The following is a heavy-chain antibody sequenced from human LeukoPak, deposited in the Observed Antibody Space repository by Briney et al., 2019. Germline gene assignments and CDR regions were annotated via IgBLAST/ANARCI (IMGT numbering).Heavy chain of an antibody. J-gene: IGHJ6*02. D-gene: IGHD5-18*01. Sequence: PGGSLRLSCSGSGFTFGDHAMSWVRQAPGKGLEWVGFIRSKAYGGTTEYAAPVRGRFSISRDDSKNIAYLQMSSLETEDTAVYFCARGPIYLWLYYGMDVWGQGTTVTVSS. CDR1: GFTFGDHA. CDR3: ARGPIYLWLYYGMDV. V-gene: IGHV3-49*04. CDR2: IRSKAYGGTT.